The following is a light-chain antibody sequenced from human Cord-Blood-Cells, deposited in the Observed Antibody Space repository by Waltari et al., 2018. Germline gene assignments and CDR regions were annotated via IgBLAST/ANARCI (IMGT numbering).Light chain of an antibody. V-gene: IGKV1-39*01. CDR2: AAS. Sequence: DIQMTQTPSSLSASVGDNVTITYRASQSISSYLNWYQQKPGKDPKLLIYAASSLQSGVPSRFSGSGSGTDFTLTISSLQPEDFATYYCQQSYSTPYTFGQGTKLEIK. J-gene: IGKJ2*01. CDR3: QQSYSTPYT. CDR1: QSISSY.